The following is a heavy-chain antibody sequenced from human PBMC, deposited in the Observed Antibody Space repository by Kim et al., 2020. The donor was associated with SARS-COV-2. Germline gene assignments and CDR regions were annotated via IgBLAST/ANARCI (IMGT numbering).Heavy chain of an antibody. J-gene: IGHJ4*02. CDR3: AKDSSWYYFDY. V-gene: IGHV3-9*01. D-gene: IGHD6-13*01. Sequence: GGSLRLSCAASGFTFDDYAMHWVRQAPGKGLEWVSGISWNSGSIGYADSVKGRFTISRDNAKNSLYLQMNSLRAEDTALYYCAKDSSWYYFDYWGQGTLVTVSS. CDR1: GFTFDDYA. CDR2: ISWNSGSI.